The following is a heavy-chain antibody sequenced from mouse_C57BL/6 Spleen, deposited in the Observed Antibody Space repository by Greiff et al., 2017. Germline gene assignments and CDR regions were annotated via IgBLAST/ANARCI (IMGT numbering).Heavy chain of an antibody. CDR2: ISSGSSTI. D-gene: IGHD4-1*01. CDR3: ALTGTGAMDY. J-gene: IGHJ4*01. CDR1: GFTFSDYG. Sequence: EVHGVESGGGLVKPGGSLKLSCAASGFTFSDYGMHWVRQAPEKGLEWVAYISSGSSTIYYADTVKGRFTISRDNAKNTLFLQMTSLRSEDTAMYYCALTGTGAMDYWGQGTSVTVSS. V-gene: IGHV5-17*01.